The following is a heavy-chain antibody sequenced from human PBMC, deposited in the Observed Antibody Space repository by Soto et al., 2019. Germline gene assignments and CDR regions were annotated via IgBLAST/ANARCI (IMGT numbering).Heavy chain of an antibody. J-gene: IGHJ6*02. Sequence: SETLSLTCTVSGGSISSSRYYWGWTRQPPGKGLEWIGRIYYSGRTYYNPSLKSRVTLSVDTSKNQFSLKLSSVTAADTAVYYCSGIITYYDFWSGPTYYYYGMDVWGPGTTVTVSS. V-gene: IGHV4-39*01. CDR3: SGIITYYDFWSGPTYYYYGMDV. D-gene: IGHD3-3*01. CDR1: GGSISSSRYY. CDR2: IYYSGRT.